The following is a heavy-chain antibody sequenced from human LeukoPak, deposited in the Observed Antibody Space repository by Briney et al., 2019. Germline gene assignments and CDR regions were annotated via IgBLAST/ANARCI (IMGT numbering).Heavy chain of an antibody. CDR1: GGSISNSYYY. D-gene: IGHD2-2*02. CDR3: ARHPPIVPAAIPVWFDP. Sequence: SETLSLTCTVSGGSISNSYYYWGWIRQPPGKGLEWIGSIYYSGTTYYNASLKSRLTISIDTSNNQFSLKLSSVTAADTAVYYCARHPPIVPAAIPVWFDPWGQGTLVTVSS. J-gene: IGHJ5*02. V-gene: IGHV4-39*01. CDR2: IYYSGTT.